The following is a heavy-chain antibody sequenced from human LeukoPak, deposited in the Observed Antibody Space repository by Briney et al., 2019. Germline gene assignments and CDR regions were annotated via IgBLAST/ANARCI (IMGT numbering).Heavy chain of an antibody. J-gene: IGHJ4*02. CDR3: ATEMATTLDY. Sequence: GGSLRLSCAGAGFTFSSYGMNWVRQAPGKGLEWVSYISSRSSTIYYADSVKGRFTISRDNSKNTLYLQMNSLRAEDTAVYYCATEMATTLDYWGQGTLVTVSS. V-gene: IGHV3-48*01. CDR2: ISSRSSTI. CDR1: GFTFSSYG. D-gene: IGHD5-24*01.